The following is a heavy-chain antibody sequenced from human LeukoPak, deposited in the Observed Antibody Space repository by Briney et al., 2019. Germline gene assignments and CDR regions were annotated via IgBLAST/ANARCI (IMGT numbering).Heavy chain of an antibody. CDR3: AKDRMYSTGSDFDS. CDR2: ISYDGSNK. CDR1: GFTFSNYG. D-gene: IGHD6-19*01. V-gene: IGHV3-30*18. Sequence: GTSLRLSCAASGFTFSNYGMHWVRQAPGKGLEWVAVISYDGSNKYYADSVKGRFTISRDNSKNTLYLQMNSLRTEDTAVYYCAKDRMYSTGSDFDSWGQGTLVTVSS. J-gene: IGHJ4*02.